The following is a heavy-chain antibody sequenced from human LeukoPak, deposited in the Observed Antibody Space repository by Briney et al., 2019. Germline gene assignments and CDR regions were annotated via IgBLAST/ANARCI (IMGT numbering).Heavy chain of an antibody. J-gene: IGHJ4*02. Sequence: SETLSLTCAVSGGSFSGHYWSWIRQPPGMGLEWIGEINHSGSTNYSPSLKSRVTISVDTSKNQFSLQLSSVTAADTAVYYCARAAWELLDKRKLTYWGPGTLITVSS. CDR3: ARAAWELLDKRKLTY. CDR1: GGSFSGHY. V-gene: IGHV4-34*01. D-gene: IGHD1-26*01. CDR2: INHSGST.